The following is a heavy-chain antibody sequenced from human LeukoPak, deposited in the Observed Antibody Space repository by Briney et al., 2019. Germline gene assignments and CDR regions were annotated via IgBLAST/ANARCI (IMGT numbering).Heavy chain of an antibody. Sequence: ASVKVSCKASGYTFTDYYMHWVRQAPGQGLEWMGWINPNSGGTNYAQRFQGRVTMARDTSISTAYMELSSLRSDDTAVYYCARALVRGGDYWGQGTLVTVSP. D-gene: IGHD2-8*02. CDR1: GYTFTDYY. CDR2: INPNSGGT. V-gene: IGHV1-2*02. J-gene: IGHJ4*02. CDR3: ARALVRGGDY.